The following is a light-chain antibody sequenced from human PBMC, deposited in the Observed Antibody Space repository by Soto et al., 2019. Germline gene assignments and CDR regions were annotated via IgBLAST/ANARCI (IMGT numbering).Light chain of an antibody. CDR3: QSYDSSLSAPYV. V-gene: IGLV1-40*01. CDR2: GNS. CDR1: SSNIGAGYG. Sequence: QSVLTQPPSVSGAPGQRVTISCTGSSSNIGAGYGVYWYQHLPGTAPKLLIYGNSNRPSGVPDRFSGSNSGPSASLSITGLQAEDEADYYCQSYDSSLSAPYVFGTGTKVTVL. J-gene: IGLJ1*01.